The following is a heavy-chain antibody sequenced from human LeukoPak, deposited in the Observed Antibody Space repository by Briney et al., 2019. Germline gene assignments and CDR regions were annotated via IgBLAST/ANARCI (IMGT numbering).Heavy chain of an antibody. CDR1: GFTSRSHD. CDR2: ITSGSGRT. Sequence: PGGSLRLSCAVSGFTSRSHDVSWVRQAPGKGLEWVSLITSGSGRTYYADSVRGRFAISRDNSKNTVYLQINSLRDEDTAVYYCARGGGFDFWGQGTLVTVSS. V-gene: IGHV3-23*01. J-gene: IGHJ4*02. D-gene: IGHD4-23*01. CDR3: ARGGGFDF.